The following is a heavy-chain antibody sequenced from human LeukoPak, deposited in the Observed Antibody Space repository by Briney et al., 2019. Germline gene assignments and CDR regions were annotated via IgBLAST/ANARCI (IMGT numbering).Heavy chain of an antibody. Sequence: GGSLRLSCTASGFTFGDYAMSWFREAPGKGVEWVCFIRSKAYGGTTEYAASVKGRFTISRDDSKSIAYLQMNSLKTEDTAVYYCTRGYCSSTSCYNGDYYYYYMDVWGKGTTATVSS. V-gene: IGHV3-49*03. J-gene: IGHJ6*03. CDR2: IRSKAYGGTT. D-gene: IGHD2-2*02. CDR1: GFTFGDYA. CDR3: TRGYCSSTSCYNGDYYYYYMDV.